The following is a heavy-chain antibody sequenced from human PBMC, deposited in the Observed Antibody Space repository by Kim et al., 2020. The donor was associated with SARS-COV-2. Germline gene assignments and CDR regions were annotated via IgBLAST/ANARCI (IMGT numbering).Heavy chain of an antibody. Sequence: GGSLRLSCAASGFTFNIYSMNWVCQAPGKGLEWISYISSTSSTIYYGDSVKGRFTISRDNAKNSLYLQMYSLRVEDTAVYYCARDYYGDYALDYWGQGTLITVSS. CDR2: ISSTSSTI. V-gene: IGHV3-48*01. CDR3: ARDYYGDYALDY. CDR1: GFTFNIYS. J-gene: IGHJ4*02. D-gene: IGHD4-17*01.